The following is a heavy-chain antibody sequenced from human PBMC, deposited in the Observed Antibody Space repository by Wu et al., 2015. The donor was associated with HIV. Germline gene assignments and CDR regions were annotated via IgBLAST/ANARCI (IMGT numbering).Heavy chain of an antibody. D-gene: IGHD6-13*01. CDR2: IITIFNIT. CDR3: ARSFSETSSWYNRPPNAFQI. Sequence: QAQLVQLEAEVKKPGSSVKVTCKASGDGFTSYAVSWVRQAPGQGLEWMGGIITIFNITNYAQKFQDRVTFLADASTSTAYMEVSSLRSEDTAVYYCARSFSETSSWYNRPPNAFQIWGQGTMVTVSS. J-gene: IGHJ3*02. V-gene: IGHV1-69*12. CDR1: GDGFTSYA.